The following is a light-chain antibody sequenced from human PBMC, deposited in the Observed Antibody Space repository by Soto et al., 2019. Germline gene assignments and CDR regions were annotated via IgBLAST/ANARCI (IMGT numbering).Light chain of an antibody. CDR2: VAS. V-gene: IGKV1-27*01. J-gene: IGKJ1*01. CDR1: QGISNY. Sequence: DIQMTQSPSSLSASVGDRVTITCRASQGISNYLAWYQQQPGKVPKLLIYVASTLQSGVPSRFSGSGSGTDFTLNISSLQPEDVATYYCQKYNSAPWTFGQGTKMEIK. CDR3: QKYNSAPWT.